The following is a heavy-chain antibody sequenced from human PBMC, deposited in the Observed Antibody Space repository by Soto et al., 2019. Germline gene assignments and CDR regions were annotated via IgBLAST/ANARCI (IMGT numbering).Heavy chain of an antibody. V-gene: IGHV3-74*01. CDR2: INSDGSST. CDR3: ARVTIFGVAHDAFDI. D-gene: IGHD3-3*01. J-gene: IGHJ3*02. Sequence: QSGGSLRLSCAASGFTFSSYWMHWVRQAPGKGLVWVSRINSDGSSTSYADSVKGRFTISRDNAKNTLYLQMNSLRAEDTAVYYCARVTIFGVAHDAFDIWGQGTMVTVSS. CDR1: GFTFSSYW.